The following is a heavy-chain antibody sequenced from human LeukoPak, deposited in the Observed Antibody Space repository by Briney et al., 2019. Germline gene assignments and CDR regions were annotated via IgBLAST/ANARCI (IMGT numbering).Heavy chain of an antibody. Sequence: TGGSLRLSCAVSGFSFSSYGMHWVRQAPGKGLEWVSVISYDGSVKYYADSVKGRFTIPRDNPKNTLYLQMNSLGAEDTAVYYCAKGRGGDYSYGSYYFDQWGQGTLVTVSS. V-gene: IGHV3-30*18. D-gene: IGHD5-18*01. J-gene: IGHJ4*02. CDR3: AKGRGGDYSYGSYYFDQ. CDR1: GFSFSSYG. CDR2: ISYDGSVK.